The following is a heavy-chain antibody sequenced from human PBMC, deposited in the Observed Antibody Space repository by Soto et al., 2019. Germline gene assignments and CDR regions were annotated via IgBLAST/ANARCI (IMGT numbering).Heavy chain of an antibody. J-gene: IGHJ2*01. D-gene: IGHD4-17*01. CDR3: ASPSVTFGYFDL. V-gene: IGHV1-69*12. Sequence: QVQLVQSGAEVKKPGSSVKVSCKASGGTFSSYAISWVRQAPGQGLEWMGGIIPIFGTANYAQKFQGRVTIPADEAASTAYRGRSALGSEDPPVYFGASPSVTFGYFDLWGRGTLVPFSS. CDR1: GGTFSSYA. CDR2: IIPIFGTA.